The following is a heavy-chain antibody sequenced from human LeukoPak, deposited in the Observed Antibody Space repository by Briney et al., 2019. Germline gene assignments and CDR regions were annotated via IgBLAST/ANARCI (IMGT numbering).Heavy chain of an antibody. V-gene: IGHV4-59*11. J-gene: IGHJ6*03. CDR2: IYYSGIT. CDR3: ARDILSYSYYMDI. Sequence: SETLSLTCTVSGGSIGSHHWSWIRQPPGNRLEWIGYIYYSGITNYNPSLKSRVTISVDTSKNQFSLKLSSVTAADTAVYYCARDILSYSYYMDIWGKGTTVTVSS. CDR1: GGSIGSHH. D-gene: IGHD3-10*01.